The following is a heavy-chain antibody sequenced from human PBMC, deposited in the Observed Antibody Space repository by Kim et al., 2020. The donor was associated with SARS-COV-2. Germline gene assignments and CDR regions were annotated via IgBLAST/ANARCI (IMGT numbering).Heavy chain of an antibody. CDR3: AKDVGYGGNPPYYFDY. J-gene: IGHJ4*02. CDR1: GFTFDDYA. CDR2: ISWNSGSI. D-gene: IGHD4-17*01. Sequence: GGSLRLSCAASGFTFDDYAMHWVRQAPGKGLEWVSGISWNSGSIGYADSVKGRFTISRDNAKNSLYLQMNSLRAEDTALYYCAKDVGYGGNPPYYFDYWGQGTLVTVSS. V-gene: IGHV3-9*01.